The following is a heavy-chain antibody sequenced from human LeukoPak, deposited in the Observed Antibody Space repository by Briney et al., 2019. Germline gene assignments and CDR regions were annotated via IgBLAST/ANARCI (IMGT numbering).Heavy chain of an antibody. J-gene: IGHJ4*02. D-gene: IGHD3-16*01. Sequence: SQTLSLTCTVSGGSISSGGYYWSWIRQHPGQGLEWIGYIYYSGSTYYNPSLKSRVTISVDTSKNQFSLKLSSVTAADTAVYYCARDGGLSFDYWGQGTLVTVSS. CDR3: ARDGGLSFDY. CDR1: GGSISSGGYY. V-gene: IGHV4-31*03. CDR2: IYYSGST.